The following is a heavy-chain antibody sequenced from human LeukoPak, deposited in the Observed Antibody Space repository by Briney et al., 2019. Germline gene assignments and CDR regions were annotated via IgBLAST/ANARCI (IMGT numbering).Heavy chain of an antibody. Sequence: ASVKVSCNASGYTFTGYYMHWVRQAPGQGLEWMGWINPNSGGTNYAQKFQGRVTMTRDTSISTAYMELSRLRSDDTAVYYCARGGAAAGTYYYYMDVWGKGTTVTVSS. CDR2: INPNSGGT. CDR1: GYTFTGYY. CDR3: ARGGAAAGTYYYYMDV. D-gene: IGHD6-13*01. J-gene: IGHJ6*03. V-gene: IGHV1-2*02.